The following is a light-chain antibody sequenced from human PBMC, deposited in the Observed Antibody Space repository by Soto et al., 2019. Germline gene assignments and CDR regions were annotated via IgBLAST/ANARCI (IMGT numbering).Light chain of an antibody. CDR3: QQYVRSPRT. J-gene: IGKJ1*01. V-gene: IGKV3-20*01. CDR2: GAS. Sequence: DIEMTQSPGTLSLSAGERATLSCRASQSVSSNYLAWYQQKPGQSPRLLIYGASSRRTGLPDRFSGSGSGADFTLTISRLEPEDFAVYYCQQYVRSPRTFGQGTKVEIK. CDR1: QSVSSNY.